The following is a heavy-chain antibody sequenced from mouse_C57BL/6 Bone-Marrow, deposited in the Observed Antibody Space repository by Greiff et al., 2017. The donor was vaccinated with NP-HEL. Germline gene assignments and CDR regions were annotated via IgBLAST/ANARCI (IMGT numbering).Heavy chain of an antibody. V-gene: IGHV1-26*01. CDR3: ARRIQLDYGSSYNAMDY. Sequence: EVQLQQSGPELVKPGASVKISCKASGYTFTDYYMNWVKQSHGKSLEWIGDINPNNGGTSYNQKFKGKATLTVDKSSSTAYMELRSLTSEDSAVYYCARRIQLDYGSSYNAMDYWGQGTSVTVSS. D-gene: IGHD1-1*01. J-gene: IGHJ4*01. CDR2: INPNNGGT. CDR1: GYTFTDYY.